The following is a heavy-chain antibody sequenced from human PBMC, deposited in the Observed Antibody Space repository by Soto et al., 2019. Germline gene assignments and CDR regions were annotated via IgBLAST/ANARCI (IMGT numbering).Heavy chain of an antibody. CDR1: GFSLSTRGVG. J-gene: IGHJ4*02. CDR2: LYWDDDE. V-gene: IGHV2-5*02. Sequence: QITLNESGPTLVKPTQTLTLTCTFSGFSLSTRGVGVGWTRQPPGKALEWLALLYWDDDERYSPSLMSRITITKDTSKNQVFLTMTNVDPVDTATYYCAHRPRGFTYFFDYWGQGTLVTVSS. CDR3: AHRPRGFTYFFDY.